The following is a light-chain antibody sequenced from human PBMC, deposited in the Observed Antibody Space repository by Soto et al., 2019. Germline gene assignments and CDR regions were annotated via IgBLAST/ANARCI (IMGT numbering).Light chain of an antibody. Sequence: AIQLTQSPSSLSASVGDRVAITCRASQGISSALAWYQQKPGKAPKLLIYDASSLESGVTSRFSGSGSGTDFTLAISTLQPDYFATYYCQQFNSYPLTFGGGTKVEIK. V-gene: IGKV1-13*02. CDR1: QGISSA. J-gene: IGKJ4*01. CDR2: DAS. CDR3: QQFNSYPLT.